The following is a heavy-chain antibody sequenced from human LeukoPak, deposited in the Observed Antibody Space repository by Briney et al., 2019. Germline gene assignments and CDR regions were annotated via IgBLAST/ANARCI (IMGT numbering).Heavy chain of an antibody. D-gene: IGHD2-21*01. V-gene: IGHV1-69*05. Sequence: ASVKVSCKASGGTFSSYAISWVRQAPGQGLEWMGRIIPIFGTANYAQKLQGRVTITTDESTSTAYMELSSLRSEDTAVYYCAVVIADAFDIRGQGTMVTVSS. CDR3: AVVIADAFDI. CDR1: GGTFSSYA. J-gene: IGHJ3*02. CDR2: IIPIFGTA.